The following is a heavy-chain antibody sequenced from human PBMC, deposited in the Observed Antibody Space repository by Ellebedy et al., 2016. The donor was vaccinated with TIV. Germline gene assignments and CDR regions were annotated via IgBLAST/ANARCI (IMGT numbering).Heavy chain of an antibody. CDR1: GFTFSSYG. CDR3: ARDRGRIAANQPGFNWFDP. Sequence: GGSLRLSXAASGFTFSSYGMHWVRQAPGKGLEWVAVIWYDGSNKYYADSVKGRFTISRDNSKNTLYLQMNSLRAEDTAVYYCARDRGRIAANQPGFNWFDPWGQGTLVTVSS. D-gene: IGHD6-13*01. J-gene: IGHJ5*02. V-gene: IGHV3-33*01. CDR2: IWYDGSNK.